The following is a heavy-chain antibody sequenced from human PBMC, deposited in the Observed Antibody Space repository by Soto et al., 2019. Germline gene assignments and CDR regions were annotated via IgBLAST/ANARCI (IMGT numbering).Heavy chain of an antibody. J-gene: IGHJ5*02. CDR1: GGSFSGYY. CDR2: INHSGST. D-gene: IGHD2-2*01. CDR3: ARGPLVVVPAAICWFDP. Sequence: SETLSLTCAVYGGSFSGYYWSWIRQPPGKGLEWIGEINHSGSTNYNPSLKSRVTISVDTSKNQYSLKLSSVTAADTAVYYCARGPLVVVPAAICWFDPWGQGTLVTVSS. V-gene: IGHV4-34*01.